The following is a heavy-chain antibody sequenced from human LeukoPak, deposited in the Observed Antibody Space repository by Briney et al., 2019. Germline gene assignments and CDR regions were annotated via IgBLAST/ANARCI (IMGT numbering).Heavy chain of an antibody. CDR3: VSTGSSTDY. J-gene: IGHJ4*02. D-gene: IGHD3-10*01. Sequence: SETLSLTCAVSGGSISSGGYSWSWIRQPPGKGLEWIGYIYHSGSTYYNPSLKSRVTISVDRSKNQFSLKLSSVTAADTAVYYCVSTGSSTDYWGQGTLVTVSS. V-gene: IGHV4-30-2*01. CDR1: GGSISSGGYS. CDR2: IYHSGST.